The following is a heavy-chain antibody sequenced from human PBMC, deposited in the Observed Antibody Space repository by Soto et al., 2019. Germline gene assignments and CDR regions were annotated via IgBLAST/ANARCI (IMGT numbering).Heavy chain of an antibody. Sequence: PGGSLILSCASSGFTFSSYVRHWVRQAPGKGLEWGAVISYDGSNKYYADSVKGRFTISRDNSKNTLYLQMNSLRAEDTAVYYCAKDLRAARLGSYYYYYYGMDVWGQGTTVTVSS. CDR3: AKDLRAARLGSYYYYYYGMDV. CDR2: ISYDGSNK. J-gene: IGHJ6*02. V-gene: IGHV3-30*18. D-gene: IGHD6-6*01. CDR1: GFTFSSYV.